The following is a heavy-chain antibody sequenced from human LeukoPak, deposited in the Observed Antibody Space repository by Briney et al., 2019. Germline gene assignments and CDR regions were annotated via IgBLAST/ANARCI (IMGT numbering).Heavy chain of an antibody. D-gene: IGHD2/OR15-2a*01. CDR3: AKGGSTNFYYGDV. Sequence: PSGTLSLTCGVSGGSISGTNWWSWVRQPPGQGLEWIGEISLRGLTNYNPSLRSRLTMSLDESKNQVSLNLTSVTAADTAVYYCAKGGSTNFYYGDVWGQGTTVTVSS. CDR1: GGSISGTNW. V-gene: IGHV4-4*02. CDR2: ISLRGLT. J-gene: IGHJ6*02.